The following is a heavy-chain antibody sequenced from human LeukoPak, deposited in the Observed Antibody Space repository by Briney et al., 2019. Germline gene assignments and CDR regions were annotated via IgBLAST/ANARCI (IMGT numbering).Heavy chain of an antibody. CDR1: GFTFSSYE. V-gene: IGHV3-48*03. J-gene: IGHJ4*02. CDR3: AXEPGYGXNGGYXDY. CDR2: ISSSGSTI. Sequence: GGSLRLSCAASGFTFSSYEMNWVRQAPGKGLEWVSYISSSGSTIYYADSVKGRFTISRDNAKNSLYLQMNSLRAEDTAVYYXAXEPGYGXNGGYXDYWGQXTLVXVSS. D-gene: IGHD4-23*01.